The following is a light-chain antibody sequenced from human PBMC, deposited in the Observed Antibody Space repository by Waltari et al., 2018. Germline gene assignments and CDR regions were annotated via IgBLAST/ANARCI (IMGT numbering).Light chain of an antibody. CDR2: QNT. V-gene: IGLV3-1*01. J-gene: IGLJ2*01. CDR1: KLGAKY. Sequence: SYELTQPTSVSVAPGQTATITCSGDKLGAKYVYWYQQKVGQSPVLVIHQNTKRPSGTPERFSGSNSGNTATLTISGTQAFDESDYYCQAWDNSYARVFGGGTKLTVL. CDR3: QAWDNSYARV.